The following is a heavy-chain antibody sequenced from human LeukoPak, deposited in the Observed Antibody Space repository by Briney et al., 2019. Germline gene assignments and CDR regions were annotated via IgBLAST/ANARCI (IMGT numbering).Heavy chain of an antibody. D-gene: IGHD3-22*01. Sequence: GRSLRLSCAASGFTFSSYGMHWVRQAPGKGLEWVAVISYDGSNKYYADSVKGRFTISRDNSKNTLYLQMNSLRAEDTAVYYCAKDYGSSGLDYWGQGTLVTVSP. CDR3: AKDYGSSGLDY. CDR1: GFTFSSYG. CDR2: ISYDGSNK. V-gene: IGHV3-30*18. J-gene: IGHJ4*02.